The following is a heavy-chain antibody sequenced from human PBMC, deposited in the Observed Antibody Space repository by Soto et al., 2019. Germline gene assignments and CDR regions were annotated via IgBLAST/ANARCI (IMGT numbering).Heavy chain of an antibody. V-gene: IGHV1-18*04. J-gene: IGHJ6*02. CDR2: ISAYNGNT. D-gene: IGHD3-3*01. Sequence: VASVKVSCKASGYTFTSYGISWVRQAPGQRLEWMGWISAYNGNTNYAQKLQGRVTMTTDTSTSTAYMELRSLRSDDTAVYYCAGFSEWLSVGMDVWGQATTVTASS. CDR3: AGFSEWLSVGMDV. CDR1: GYTFTSYG.